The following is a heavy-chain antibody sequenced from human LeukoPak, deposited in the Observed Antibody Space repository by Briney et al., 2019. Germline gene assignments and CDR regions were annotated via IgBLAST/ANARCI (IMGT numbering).Heavy chain of an antibody. CDR2: IGVNT. Sequence: GGSLRLSCAASGFTFSSYAMSWVPQAPGKGLEWVSAIGVNTYYADSVRGRFTISRDTSKNTLYLQMNSLRAEDTAVYYCAKNSGNKAFDIWGQGTMVTVSS. CDR3: AKNSGNKAFDI. V-gene: IGHV3-23*01. CDR1: GFTFSSYA. J-gene: IGHJ3*02.